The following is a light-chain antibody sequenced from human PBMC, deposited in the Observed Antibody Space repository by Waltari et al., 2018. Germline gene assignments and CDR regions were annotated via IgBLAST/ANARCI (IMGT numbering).Light chain of an antibody. V-gene: IGKV1-33*01. CDR3: QQYHSVPLT. Sequence: DIHMTQSPSSLPAPVGDRVATTCQASQDIKKSLNWYHQKPGKAPKVLIFDASNSQTGAPSRFSGSGSGTDFTLTISSLQPEDMGTYYCQQYHSVPLTFGGGTKVEIK. CDR2: DAS. J-gene: IGKJ4*01. CDR1: QDIKKS.